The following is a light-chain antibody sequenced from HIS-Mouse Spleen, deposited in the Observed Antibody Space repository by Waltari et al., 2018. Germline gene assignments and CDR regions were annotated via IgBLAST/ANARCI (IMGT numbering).Light chain of an antibody. V-gene: IGLV2-8*01. Sequence: QSALTQPPSASGSPGQSVTISCTGTSSDVGGYNYVSWYQQHPGKAPKRMIYEVSNRPSGVPDRFSGSKSGNTASLTVSGLQAEDEADYYCSSYAGSNNYVFGTGTKVTVL. J-gene: IGLJ1*01. CDR1: SSDVGGYNY. CDR2: EVS. CDR3: SSYAGSNNYV.